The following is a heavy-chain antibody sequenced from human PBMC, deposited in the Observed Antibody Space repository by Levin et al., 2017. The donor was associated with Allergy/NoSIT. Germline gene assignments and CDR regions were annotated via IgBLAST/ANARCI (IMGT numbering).Heavy chain of an antibody. CDR1: GGIFSDYT. Sequence: KISCKTSGGIFSDYTFTWVRQAPGQGLEWMGRVMPILNVADYSQKFQGRATITADESTSTAYLELRGLRSEDTAIYYCAKKGGYFYGMDVWGQGTTISV. D-gene: IGHD3-16*01. J-gene: IGHJ6*02. CDR3: AKKGGYFYGMDV. CDR2: VMPILNVA. V-gene: IGHV1-69*02.